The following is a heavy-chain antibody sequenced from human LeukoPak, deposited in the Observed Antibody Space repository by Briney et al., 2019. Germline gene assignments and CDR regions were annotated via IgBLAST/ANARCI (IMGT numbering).Heavy chain of an antibody. J-gene: IGHJ4*02. CDR1: GVSISSSNFY. Sequence: PSETLSLTCTVSGVSISSSNFYWGWIRQPPGKGLEWIGSLYYTGSTYYNPSLNSRVTMSLDTSKNQFSLKLSSVTAADTAVYYCGGTDLRSFYSFDYWGQGTLVTVSS. CDR2: LYYTGST. V-gene: IGHV4-39*01. CDR3: GGTDLRSFYSFDY. D-gene: IGHD3-3*01.